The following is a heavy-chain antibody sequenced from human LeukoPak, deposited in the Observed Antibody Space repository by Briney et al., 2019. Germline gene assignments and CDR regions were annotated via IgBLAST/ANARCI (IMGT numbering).Heavy chain of an antibody. Sequence: GGSLRLSCAASGFTFSSYWMSWVRQAPGKGLEWVANIKQDGSEKYYVDSVKGRFTISRDNAKNSLYLQMNSLRAEDTAVYYCARDSRRGGSWLSAASDAFDIWGQGTMVTVSS. D-gene: IGHD1-26*01. CDR3: ARDSRRGGSWLSAASDAFDI. V-gene: IGHV3-7*01. J-gene: IGHJ3*02. CDR2: IKQDGSEK. CDR1: GFTFSSYW.